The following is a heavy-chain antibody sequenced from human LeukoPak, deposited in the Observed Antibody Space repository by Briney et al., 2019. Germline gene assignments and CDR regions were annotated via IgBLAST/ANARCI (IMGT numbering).Heavy chain of an antibody. CDR2: VSYSGST. D-gene: IGHD1-26*01. J-gene: IGHJ4*02. V-gene: IGHV4-59*01. CDR1: GYSISDYY. Sequence: SETLSLTCAVSGYSISDYYLSWIRQPPGKGLEWIEHVSYSGSTNYNASLRGRITMSVDTSKNQFFLKLSSVTAADTAVYYCARGRYSWNYGVGFDYWGQGTLVTVSS. CDR3: ARGRYSWNYGVGFDY.